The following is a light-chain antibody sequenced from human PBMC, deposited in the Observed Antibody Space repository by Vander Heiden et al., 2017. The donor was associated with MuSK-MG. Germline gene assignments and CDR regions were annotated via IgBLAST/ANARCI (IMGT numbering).Light chain of an antibody. V-gene: IGKV4-1*01. CDR3: QKEDSTPWT. J-gene: IGKJ1*01. Sequence: DIVMTQSPDSLAVSLGARATINCKSSQSVLYSSNNKNYLAWYQQKPGQPPKLLIYWASTRESGVPDRFSGSGSGTDFTLTISSLQAEDVAVYYCQKEDSTPWTFGQRTKVEIK. CDR1: QSVLYSSNNKNY. CDR2: WAS.